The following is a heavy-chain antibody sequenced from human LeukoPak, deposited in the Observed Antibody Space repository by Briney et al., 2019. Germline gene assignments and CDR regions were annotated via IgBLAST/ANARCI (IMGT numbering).Heavy chain of an antibody. Sequence: PGGSLRLSCAASGFTFRTSAMSWVRQAPGKGLQWVSSINGADYSTYYADSVKGRFTISRDSSKNILYLQMNSLRTDDTALYYCASANPTPRGINFASWGQGTLVTVSS. J-gene: IGHJ5*01. CDR3: ASANPTPRGINFAS. CDR2: INGADYST. CDR1: GFTFRTSA. D-gene: IGHD3-10*01. V-gene: IGHV3-23*01.